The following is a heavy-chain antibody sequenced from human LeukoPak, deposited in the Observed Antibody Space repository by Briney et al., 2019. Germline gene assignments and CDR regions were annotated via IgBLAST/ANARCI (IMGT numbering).Heavy chain of an antibody. V-gene: IGHV3-15*01. D-gene: IGHD6-6*01. CDR1: GFSFTNAY. J-gene: IGHJ4*02. Sequence: GGSLRPSCVASGFSFTNAYMTWVRQAPGKGLEWVGRIKSNIDGGTTDLAAPVKGRFAISRDDSKNTLYLQMNSLQTEDTAVYYCTTAPFRIASRDYWGPGTLVTVSS. CDR2: IKSNIDGGTT. CDR3: TTAPFRIASRDY.